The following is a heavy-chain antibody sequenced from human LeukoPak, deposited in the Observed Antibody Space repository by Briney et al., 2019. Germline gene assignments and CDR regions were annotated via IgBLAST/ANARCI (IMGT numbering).Heavy chain of an antibody. CDR1: GFTFSSYA. V-gene: IGHV3-72*01. D-gene: IGHD3-9*01. Sequence: GGSLRLSCAASGFTFSSYAMSWVRQAPGKGLEWVGRSRNKVNSHTTEYAASVKGRFTISRDDSKNSLYLQMNSLKTEDTAVYYCLTSFYDLLTGGVWGQGTLVTVSS. J-gene: IGHJ4*02. CDR2: SRNKVNSHTT. CDR3: LTSFYDLLTGGV.